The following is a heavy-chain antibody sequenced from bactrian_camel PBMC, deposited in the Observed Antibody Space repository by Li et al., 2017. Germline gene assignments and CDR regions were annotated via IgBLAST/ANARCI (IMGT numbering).Heavy chain of an antibody. CDR2: IDNDGST. Sequence: HVQLVESGGGLAQAGGSLRLACVASFSGYRYSSYCLGFFRQAPGKEREFVSAIDNDGSTSYANSVKGRFTISKDNALNTLYLQMNSLKPEDTAVYYCAADPRMVAGDVWCLWGQGTQVTVS. D-gene: IGHD6*01. CDR3: AADPRMVAGDVWCL. J-gene: IGHJ4*01. V-gene: IGHV3S53*01. CDR1: GYRYSSYC.